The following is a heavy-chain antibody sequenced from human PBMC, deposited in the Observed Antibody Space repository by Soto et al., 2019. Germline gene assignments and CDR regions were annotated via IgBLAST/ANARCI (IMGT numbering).Heavy chain of an antibody. CDR3: ARRDYGDYDYFDY. CDR1: GGSISSSSYY. D-gene: IGHD4-17*01. J-gene: IGHJ4*02. Sequence: PSETLSLTCTVSGGSISSSSYYWGWIRQPPGKGLEWIGSIYYSGSTYYNPSLKSRVTISVDTSKNQFSLKLSSVTAADTAVYYCARRDYGDYDYFDYWGQGTLVTVPQ. CDR2: IYYSGST. V-gene: IGHV4-39*01.